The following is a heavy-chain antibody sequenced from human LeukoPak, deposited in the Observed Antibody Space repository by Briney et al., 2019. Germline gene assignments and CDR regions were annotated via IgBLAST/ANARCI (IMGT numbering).Heavy chain of an antibody. D-gene: IGHD1-26*01. CDR3: ARDGVVGATYGGY. J-gene: IGHJ4*02. V-gene: IGHV3-53*01. CDR2: IYSGDST. Sequence: PGGSLRLSCAASGFTVSSYYMSWVRQAPGKGLEWVSVIYSGDSTYYADSVKGRFTISRDNSKNTLYLQMNSLRAEDTAVYYCARDGVVGATYGGYWGQGTLVTVSS. CDR1: GFTVSSYY.